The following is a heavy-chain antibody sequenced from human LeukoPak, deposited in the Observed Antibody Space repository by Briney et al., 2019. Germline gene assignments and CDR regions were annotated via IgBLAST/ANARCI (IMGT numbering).Heavy chain of an antibody. CDR2: IYSGGTT. Sequence: GGSLRLSCAASGFSVSSTYMSWVRQAPGKGLEWVSVIYSGGTTYYADSVKGRFTISRDNSKNTLYLQMNSLRAEDTAVYYCAKGRGKYYDSSGYYYDFDYWGQGTLVTVSS. V-gene: IGHV3-53*01. J-gene: IGHJ4*02. D-gene: IGHD3-22*01. CDR1: GFSVSSTY. CDR3: AKGRGKYYDSSGYYYDFDY.